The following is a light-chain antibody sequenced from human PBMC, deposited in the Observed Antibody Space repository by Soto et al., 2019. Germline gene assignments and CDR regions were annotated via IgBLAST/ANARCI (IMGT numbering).Light chain of an antibody. CDR1: QSISSW. J-gene: IGKJ3*01. CDR3: QQYNSYRFT. V-gene: IGKV1-5*01. Sequence: DIQMTQSPSTLSASVGDRVTITCRASQSISSWLAWYQQKPGKAPKLLIYDASSLESGVPSRFSSSGSGTEFTLTISSLQPDDFATYYCQQYNSYRFTFGPGTKVDIK. CDR2: DAS.